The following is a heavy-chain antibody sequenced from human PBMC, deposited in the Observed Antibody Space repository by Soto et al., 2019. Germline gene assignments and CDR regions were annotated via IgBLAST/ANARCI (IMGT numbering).Heavy chain of an antibody. V-gene: IGHV5-51*01. Sequence: GESLKISCKGSGYSFTSYWIGWVRQMPGKGLEWMGIIYPGDSDTRYSPSFQGQVTISADKSISTAYLQWSSLKASDTAMYYCARHWGSVDRYYYMDVWGKGTTVTVSS. CDR2: IYPGDSDT. D-gene: IGHD3-16*01. CDR3: ARHWGSVDRYYYMDV. CDR1: GYSFTSYW. J-gene: IGHJ6*03.